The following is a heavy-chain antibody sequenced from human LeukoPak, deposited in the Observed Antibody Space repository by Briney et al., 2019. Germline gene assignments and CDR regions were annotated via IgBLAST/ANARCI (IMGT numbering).Heavy chain of an antibody. Sequence: ASVKVSCKASGYRFTSYDMHWVRQAPGQGLEWMGIINPSGGSTSYAQRFQGRVAMTRDTSTTTVYMEVNSLTSEDTAVYYCARDGPTAAPFDYSGQGTLVTVSS. CDR3: ARDGPTAAPFDY. D-gene: IGHD2-2*01. V-gene: IGHV1-46*01. CDR1: GYRFTSYD. J-gene: IGHJ4*02. CDR2: INPSGGST.